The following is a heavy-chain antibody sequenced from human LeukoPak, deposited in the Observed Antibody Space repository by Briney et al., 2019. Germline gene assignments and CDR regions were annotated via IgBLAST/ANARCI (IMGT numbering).Heavy chain of an antibody. CDR2: IQYDGSKK. Sequence: GGSLRLSCAASGFTFSSYSMNWVRQAPGKGLEWVTFIQYDGSKKYYADSVKGRFTISRDNSKNTLYLQMNSLRAEDTAVYYCAKDQGRYCSSTSCYADGVPDYWGQGTLVTVSS. D-gene: IGHD2-2*01. CDR1: GFTFSSYS. J-gene: IGHJ4*02. CDR3: AKDQGRYCSSTSCYADGVPDY. V-gene: IGHV3-30*02.